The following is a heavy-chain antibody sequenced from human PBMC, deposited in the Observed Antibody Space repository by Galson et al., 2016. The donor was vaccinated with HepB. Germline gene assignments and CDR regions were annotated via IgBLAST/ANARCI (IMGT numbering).Heavy chain of an antibody. D-gene: IGHD3-16*02. CDR2: ISFDGSNN. CDR1: GFTFSSYA. V-gene: IGHV3-30-3*01. J-gene: IGHJ4*02. Sequence: SLRLSCAASGFTFSSYAMHWVRQAPGKGLEWVAVISFDGSNNFYADSVKGRFTISRDNSKNTLYLQMNSLRAEDTAVSYCARDDDYVWGTYRYTRTVPQYYFDYWGQGTLVTVSS. CDR3: ARDDDYVWGTYRYTRTVPQYYFDY.